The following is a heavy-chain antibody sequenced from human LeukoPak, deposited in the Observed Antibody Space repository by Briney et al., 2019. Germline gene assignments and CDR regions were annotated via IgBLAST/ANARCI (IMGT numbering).Heavy chain of an antibody. D-gene: IGHD4-17*01. CDR2: IYSCGST. V-gene: IGHV3-66*01. CDR3: ARDDSGDNNWFDP. Sequence: GGSLRLSCAASGFTVSSNYMSWVRQAPGKGLEWVSVIYSCGSTYYADSVKGRFTISRDNSKNTLYLQMNSLRAEDTAVYYCARDDSGDNNWFDPWGQGTLVTVSS. CDR1: GFTVSSNY. J-gene: IGHJ5*02.